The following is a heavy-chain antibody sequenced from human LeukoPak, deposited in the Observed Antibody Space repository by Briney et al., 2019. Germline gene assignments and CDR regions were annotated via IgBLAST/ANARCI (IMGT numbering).Heavy chain of an antibody. CDR1: GYSFTSYW. CDR3: ARSPTLLRYFDWLSSNFDY. CDR2: IYPGDSDT. Sequence: GESLKISCKGSGYSFTSYWIGWVRQIPGKGLEWMGIIYPGDSDTRYSPSFQGQVTISADKSISTAYLQWSSLKASDTAMYYCARSPTLLRYFDWLSSNFDYWGQGTLVTVSS. J-gene: IGHJ4*02. D-gene: IGHD3-9*01. V-gene: IGHV5-51*01.